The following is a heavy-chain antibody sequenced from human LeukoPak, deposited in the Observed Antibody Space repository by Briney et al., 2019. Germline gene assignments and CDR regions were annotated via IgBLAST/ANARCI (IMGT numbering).Heavy chain of an antibody. V-gene: IGHV3-74*01. CDR1: GFTFSNYW. CDR3: TRGHHSGSYFPPDY. D-gene: IGHD1-26*01. Sequence: GGSLRLSCAAPGFTFSNYWMLWVRQAPGKGLVWVSRINIDGSSTTYADSVKGRITISRDNAKNTLYLQMNSLRAEDTAVYYCTRGHHSGSYFPPDYWGQGTLVTVSS. CDR2: INIDGSST. J-gene: IGHJ4*02.